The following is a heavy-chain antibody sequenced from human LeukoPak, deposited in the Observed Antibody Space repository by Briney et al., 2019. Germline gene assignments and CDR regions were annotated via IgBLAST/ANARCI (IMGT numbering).Heavy chain of an antibody. D-gene: IGHD5-18*01. Sequence: PSETLSLTCTVSGYSITSLYLSWIRQPPGKGLEVIGYTYTSGDTNYNPSLKSRVSISLDTSKNQVSLRMSSVTAADTAVYYCARTARVFDFWGKGIVVSVFS. V-gene: IGHV4-4*09. J-gene: IGHJ4*02. CDR1: GYSITSLY. CDR2: TYTSGDT. CDR3: ARTARVFDF.